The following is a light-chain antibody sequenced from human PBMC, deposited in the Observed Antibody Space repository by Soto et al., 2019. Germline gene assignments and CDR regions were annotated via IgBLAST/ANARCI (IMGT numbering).Light chain of an antibody. CDR3: QHYGSAWT. CDR1: QSVSSSY. Sequence: EIVLTQSPGTLSLYTGERATLSCRASQSVSSSYLAWYQQKPGQAPRLLSYVASSRATGITDRFSGSGSGTDFTLTISRLEPEDFAVYYCQHYGSAWTFGQGTNVEIK. V-gene: IGKV3-20*01. J-gene: IGKJ1*01. CDR2: VAS.